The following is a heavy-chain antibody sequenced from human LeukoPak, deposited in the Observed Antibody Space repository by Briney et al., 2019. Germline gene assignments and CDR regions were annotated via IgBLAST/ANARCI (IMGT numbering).Heavy chain of an antibody. CDR3: ARSAR. V-gene: IGHV3-7*01. J-gene: IGHJ4*02. CDR1: GFTSGTSW. CDR2: INHDGSAH. Sequence: GGSLRLSCAASGFTSGTSWMSWVRQAPGKGLGWVAKINHDGSAHYYVDSVNGRFTISRDNAKSSLYLQMNSLRAEDTAVYYCARSARWGQGTLVTVSS.